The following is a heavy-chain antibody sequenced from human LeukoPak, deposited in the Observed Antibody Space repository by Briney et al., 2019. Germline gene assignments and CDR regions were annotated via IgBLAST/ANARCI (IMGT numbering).Heavy chain of an antibody. V-gene: IGHV3-30*18. Sequence: GGSLRLSCAASGFTFSNYGIHWVRQAPGKGLEWVAVISSDGSHKYYADSVKGRFTISRDNSKNTLNLQMNSLRAEDTAVYYCAKDLDSSGYYCGVFDYWGQGTLVTVSS. J-gene: IGHJ4*02. D-gene: IGHD3-22*01. CDR3: AKDLDSSGYYCGVFDY. CDR2: ISSDGSHK. CDR1: GFTFSNYG.